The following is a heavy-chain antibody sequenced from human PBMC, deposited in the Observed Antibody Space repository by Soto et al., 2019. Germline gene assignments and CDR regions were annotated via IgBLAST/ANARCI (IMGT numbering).Heavy chain of an antibody. CDR1: GFIFSDSA. Sequence: EVQLVESGGGLVQPGGSLKLSCAASGFIFSDSALHWVRQASGKGLEWVGRIRRKANNYATTYAASVEGRFAISRDDSKNTAYLQMNSLKTEDTAIYYCTRGIDVWSGYPRDYLDYGGQGTLVTVSS. D-gene: IGHD3-3*01. CDR2: IRRKANNYAT. V-gene: IGHV3-73*02. J-gene: IGHJ4*02. CDR3: TRGIDVWSGYPRDYLDY.